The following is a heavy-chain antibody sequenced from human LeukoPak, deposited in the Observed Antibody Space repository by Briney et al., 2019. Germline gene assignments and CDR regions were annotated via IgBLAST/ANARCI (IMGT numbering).Heavy chain of an antibody. Sequence: GGSLRLSCAASGFTFSSYWMHWVRQAPGKGLVWVSRINSDGSSTSYADSVKGRFTISRDNAKNTLYLQMNSLRAEDTAVYYCARVSWAFYCQYGMDVWGKGTTVTVSS. V-gene: IGHV3-74*01. CDR3: ARVSWAFYCQYGMDV. J-gene: IGHJ6*04. D-gene: IGHD1-26*01. CDR1: GFTFSSYW. CDR2: INSDGSST.